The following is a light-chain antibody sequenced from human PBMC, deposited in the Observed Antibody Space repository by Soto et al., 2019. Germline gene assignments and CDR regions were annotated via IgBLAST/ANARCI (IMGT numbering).Light chain of an antibody. V-gene: IGKV3-15*01. CDR1: QSVSSN. CDR2: GAS. J-gene: IGKJ2*01. Sequence: EIVMTQSPVTLSVSPGERATLSCRASQSVSSNLAWYQQKPGQAPRLIXYGASTRANGIPARFSGSGSGTELTLTISSLQSEDFAVYDCQQYNNWPSYTFGQGTKVDIK. CDR3: QQYNNWPSYT.